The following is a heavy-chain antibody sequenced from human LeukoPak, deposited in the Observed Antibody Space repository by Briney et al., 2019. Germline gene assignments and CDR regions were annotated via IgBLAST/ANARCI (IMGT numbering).Heavy chain of an antibody. J-gene: IGHJ4*02. Sequence: ASVKVSCKVSGYTLTELSMHWVRQAPGKGLEWMGGFDPEDGETIYAQKFQGRVTMTEDTSTDTAYMELSSLRSEDTAVYYCATVGGYSSSWYSDYWGQGNLVTVSS. CDR3: ATVGGYSSSWYSDY. V-gene: IGHV1-24*01. CDR2: FDPEDGET. D-gene: IGHD6-13*01. CDR1: GYTLTELS.